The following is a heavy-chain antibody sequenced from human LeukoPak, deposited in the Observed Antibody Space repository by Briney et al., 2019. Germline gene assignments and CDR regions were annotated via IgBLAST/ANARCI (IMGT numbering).Heavy chain of an antibody. CDR1: GFTFSSYA. D-gene: IGHD3-22*01. V-gene: IGHV3-30-3*01. CDR2: ISYDGGNK. CDR3: AREGSYYYDSSGYFDY. J-gene: IGHJ4*02. Sequence: PGGSLRLSCAASGFTFSSYAMHWVRKAPGKGLEWVAVISYDGGNKYYADSVKGRFTISRDNSKNTLYLQMNSLRAEDTAVYYCAREGSYYYDSSGYFDYWGQGTLVTVSS.